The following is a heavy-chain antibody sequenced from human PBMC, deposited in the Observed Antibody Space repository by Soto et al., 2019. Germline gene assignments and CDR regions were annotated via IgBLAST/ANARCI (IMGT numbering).Heavy chain of an antibody. J-gene: IGHJ3*02. V-gene: IGHV1-8*01. CDR3: ARPRGNAFDI. CDR1: GYTFTSYD. Sequence: AXVKVSGKASGYTFTSYDIHWVRQATGQWLEWMGWMNPNSGNTGYAQKFQGRVTMTRNTSISTAYMELSSLRSEDTAVYYCARPRGNAFDIWGQGTMVTVSS. D-gene: IGHD3-10*01. CDR2: MNPNSGNT.